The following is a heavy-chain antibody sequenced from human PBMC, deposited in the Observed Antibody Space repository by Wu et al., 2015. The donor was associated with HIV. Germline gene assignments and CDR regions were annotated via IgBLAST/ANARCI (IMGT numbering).Heavy chain of an antibody. D-gene: IGHD3-22*01. Sequence: VQLVQSGSEVKKPGASVKVACKSSGYIFSDFGIHWVRQTPGEGLEWMGWISAQNGNTKYAQNFQGRVTMTTDTSSSTAYMELRSLRSDDTAVYFCARGHYYDSSSSPMYWGLGTLVTVSS. CDR2: ISAQNGNT. J-gene: IGHJ4*02. V-gene: IGHV1-18*01. CDR1: GYIFSDFG. CDR3: ARGHYYDSSSSPMY.